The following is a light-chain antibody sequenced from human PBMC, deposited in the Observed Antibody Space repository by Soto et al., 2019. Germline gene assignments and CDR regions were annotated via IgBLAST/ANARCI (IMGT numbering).Light chain of an antibody. V-gene: IGKV1-6*01. CDR3: LQNYNYPWT. CDR1: QDIRNG. Sequence: AIRMTQSPASLSASVGDRVTVTCRASQDIRNGLGWYQQKPGKAPKLLLHSASTLQSGVPSRFSGSGSGTYFTLTISSLQPEDFATYYCLQNYNYPWTFGQGTKVEV. CDR2: SAS. J-gene: IGKJ1*01.